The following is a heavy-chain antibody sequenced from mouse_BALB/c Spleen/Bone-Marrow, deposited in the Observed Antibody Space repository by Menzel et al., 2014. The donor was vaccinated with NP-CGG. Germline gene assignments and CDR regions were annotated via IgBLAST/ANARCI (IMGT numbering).Heavy chain of an antibody. D-gene: IGHD2-2*01. J-gene: IGHJ4*01. V-gene: IGHV5-12-1*01. CDR1: GFAFSGND. Sequence: EVKLVESGGGLVKPGGSLKLSCAASGFAFSGNDMSWVRQTPEKRLEWVAYISSGGGSTYYPDTVKGRFTISRDNAKNTLYLQMNSLKSEDTAMYYCARQRGYAYAMDYWGQGTSGTVSS. CDR2: ISSGGGST. CDR3: ARQRGYAYAMDY.